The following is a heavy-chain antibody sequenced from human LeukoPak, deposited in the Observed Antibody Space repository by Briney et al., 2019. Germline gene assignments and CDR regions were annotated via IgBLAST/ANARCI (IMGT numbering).Heavy chain of an antibody. CDR2: IKQDGSEI. CDR1: GFTLSSYE. J-gene: IGHJ4*02. CDR3: ARARYGSGGYFFDF. D-gene: IGHD3-10*01. V-gene: IGHV3-7*04. Sequence: GGTLRLSCAASGFTLSSYEMNWVRQAPGKGLECVANIKQDGSEIYFVDSVKGRFTISRDNAKSSLYLQMNSLRGEDTAVYYCARARYGSGGYFFDFWGQGTLVTVSS.